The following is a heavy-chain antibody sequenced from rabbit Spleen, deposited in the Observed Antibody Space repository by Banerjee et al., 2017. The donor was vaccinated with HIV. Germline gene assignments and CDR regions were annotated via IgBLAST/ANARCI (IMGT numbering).Heavy chain of an antibody. V-gene: IGHV1S40*01. CDR1: GFTFSSSYY. Sequence: QSLEESGGDLVKPGESLTLTCTASGFTFSSSYYMCWVRQAPGKGLEWIACIYGGGGGRTFYASWVNGRFTITRSTSLNTVTLQMTSLTAADTATYFCAREVLYAAYAGFGDATIYYFDLWGQGTLVTVS. D-gene: IGHD6-1*01. J-gene: IGHJ4*01. CDR2: IYGGGGGRT. CDR3: AREVLYAAYAGFGDATIYYFDL.